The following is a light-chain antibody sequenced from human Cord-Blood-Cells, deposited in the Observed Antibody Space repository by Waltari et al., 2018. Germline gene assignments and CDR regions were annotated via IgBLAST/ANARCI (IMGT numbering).Light chain of an antibody. CDR3: SSYTSSSTYV. CDR2: DVS. V-gene: IGLV2-14*01. Sequence: QSALTQPASVSGSPGHSITISCTGTSRDVGGYNYVSWSQQPPGKAPKLMIYDVSMRPSGVSNRFSGSKSGNTASLTISGLQAEDEADYYCSSYTSSSTYVFGTGTKVTVL. CDR1: SRDVGGYNY. J-gene: IGLJ1*01.